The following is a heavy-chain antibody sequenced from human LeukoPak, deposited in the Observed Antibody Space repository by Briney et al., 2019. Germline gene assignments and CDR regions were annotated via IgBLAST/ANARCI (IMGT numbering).Heavy chain of an antibody. CDR2: IYSGGST. D-gene: IGHD3-10*01. CDR3: ALRLYYGSGSYYALPTDY. CDR1: GFTVSSNY. V-gene: IGHV3-53*01. Sequence: GVSLRLSCAASGFTVSSNYMSWVRQAPGKGLEWVSVIYSGGSTYYADSVKGRFTISRDNSKNTLYLQMNSLRAEDTAVYYCALRLYYGSGSYYALPTDYWGQGTLVTVSS. J-gene: IGHJ4*02.